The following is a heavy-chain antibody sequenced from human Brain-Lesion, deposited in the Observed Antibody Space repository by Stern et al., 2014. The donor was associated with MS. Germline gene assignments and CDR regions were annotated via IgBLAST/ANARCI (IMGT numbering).Heavy chain of an antibody. J-gene: IGHJ5*02. D-gene: IGHD3-3*01. V-gene: IGHV3-7*01. CDR1: GFTFSDYW. Sequence: VQLVESGGDLVQPGGSLRLSCVASGFTFSDYWLTWVRQAPGKGLQWVANINQDGSDQNYVDSVKGRFTISRDNAKNSLYLQMNSLRVDDTAVYYCARIDRGNYDFWSGYYDYWFDPWGQGTLVTVSS. CDR3: ARIDRGNYDFWSGYYDYWFDP. CDR2: INQDGSDQ.